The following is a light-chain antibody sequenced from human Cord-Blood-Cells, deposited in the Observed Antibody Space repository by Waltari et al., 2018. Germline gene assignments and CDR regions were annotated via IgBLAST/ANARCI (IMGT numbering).Light chain of an antibody. CDR1: QSVSSY. J-gene: IGKJ3*01. V-gene: IGKV3-11*01. Sequence: EIVLTQSPATLSLSPGVRATLSCRASQSVSSYLAWYQQKPGQAPRLLIYDASNGATGIPAMFSGSGSGTDFTLTISSLEPEDFAVYYCQQRSNWSFTFGPGTKVDIK. CDR3: QQRSNWSFT. CDR2: DAS.